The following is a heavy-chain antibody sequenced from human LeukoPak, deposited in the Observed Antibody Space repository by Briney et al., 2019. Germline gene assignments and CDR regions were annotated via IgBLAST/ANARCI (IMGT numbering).Heavy chain of an antibody. CDR3: ASDGAYAMAV. Sequence: GGSLRLSCAASGSAFSRSWIRWVRQAPGKGLVWVSHINNDASRTTYADSVRGRFTISRDNAKNTVSLQMNSLRAEDTAVYYCASDGAYAMAVWGQGTTVTVSS. CDR1: GSAFSRSW. CDR2: INNDASRT. V-gene: IGHV3-74*01. J-gene: IGHJ6*02. D-gene: IGHD1-26*01.